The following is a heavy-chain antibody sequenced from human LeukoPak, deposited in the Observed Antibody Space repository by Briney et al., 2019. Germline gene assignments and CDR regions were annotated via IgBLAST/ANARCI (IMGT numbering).Heavy chain of an antibody. CDR3: ARDPDLTGYSILDAFDI. Sequence: GGSLELSCAASGFTFSSYSMNWVRQAPGKGLEWVSSISSSSSYIYYADSVKGRFTISRDNAKNSLYLQMNSLRAEDTAVYYCARDPDLTGYSILDAFDIWGQGTMVTVSS. CDR1: GFTFSSYS. V-gene: IGHV3-21*01. CDR2: ISSSSSYI. D-gene: IGHD3-9*01. J-gene: IGHJ3*02.